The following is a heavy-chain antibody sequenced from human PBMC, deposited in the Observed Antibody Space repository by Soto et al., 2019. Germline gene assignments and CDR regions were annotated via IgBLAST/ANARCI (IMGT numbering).Heavy chain of an antibody. V-gene: IGHV3-74*01. D-gene: IGHD2-15*01. CDR3: ARGGLGYCSGGSCFDGPDYYYGMDV. Sequence: PGGSLRLSCAASGFTFSSYWMHWVRQAPGKGLVWVSRINGDGSSTSYADSVKGRFTISRDNAKNTLYLQMNSLRAEDTAVYYCARGGLGYCSGGSCFDGPDYYYGMDVWGQGTTVTVSS. J-gene: IGHJ6*02. CDR2: INGDGSST. CDR1: GFTFSSYW.